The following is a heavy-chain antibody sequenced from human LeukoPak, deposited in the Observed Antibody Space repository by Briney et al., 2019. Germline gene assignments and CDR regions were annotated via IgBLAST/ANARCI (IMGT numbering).Heavy chain of an antibody. CDR2: IYYSGST. D-gene: IGHD2-2*01. Sequence: SETLSLTYTVSGGSISSYYWRWIRQPPGKGLEWIGYIYYSGSTNYNPSLKSRVTISVDTSKNQFSLKLSSVTAADTAVYYCARAGVHCSSTSCYYGEYNWFDPWGQGTLVTVSS. CDR3: ARAGVHCSSTSCYYGEYNWFDP. V-gene: IGHV4-59*01. CDR1: GGSISSYY. J-gene: IGHJ5*02.